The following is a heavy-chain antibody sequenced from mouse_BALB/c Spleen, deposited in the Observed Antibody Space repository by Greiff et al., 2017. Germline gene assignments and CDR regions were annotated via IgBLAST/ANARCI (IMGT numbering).Heavy chain of an antibody. D-gene: IGHD4-1*01. CDR3: ASSTNWDVYAMDY. Sequence: EVMLVDSGGGLVQPGGSLKLSCAASGFTFSSYTMSWVRQTPEKRLEWVAYISNGGGSTYYPDTVKGRFTISRDNAKNTLYLQMSSLQSEDTAMYYCASSTNWDVYAMDYWGQGTSVTVSS. CDR1: GFTFSSYT. CDR2: ISNGGGST. J-gene: IGHJ4*01. V-gene: IGHV5-12-2*01.